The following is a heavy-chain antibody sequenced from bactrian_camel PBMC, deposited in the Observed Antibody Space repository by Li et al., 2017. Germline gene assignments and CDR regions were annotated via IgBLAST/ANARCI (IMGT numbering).Heavy chain of an antibody. Sequence: HVQLVESGGTLVQPGGSLRLSCAASKYTRCSGWFRQAPGKERERVATIDTDGTTSYADSVMGRFTISKDNADNSLYLQMNSLKPEDTAMYYCAASARGCTAVVGVDYWGQGTQVTVS. V-gene: IGHV3S53*01. CDR1: KYTRCS. CDR3: AASARGCTAVVGVDY. J-gene: IGHJ4*01. D-gene: IGHD6*01. CDR2: IDTDGTT.